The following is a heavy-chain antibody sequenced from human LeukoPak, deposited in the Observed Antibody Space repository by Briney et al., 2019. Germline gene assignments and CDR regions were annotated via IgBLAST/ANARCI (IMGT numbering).Heavy chain of an antibody. D-gene: IGHD3-3*01. CDR3: ARGVLDFWSGEAFDI. Sequence: PSETLSLTCTVSGGSISSYYWSWIRQPAGKGLEWIGRIYTSGSTNYNPSLKSRVTMSVDTSKNQFSLKLSSVIAADTAVYYCARGVLDFWSGEAFDIWGQGTMVTVSS. V-gene: IGHV4-4*07. J-gene: IGHJ3*02. CDR1: GGSISSYY. CDR2: IYTSGST.